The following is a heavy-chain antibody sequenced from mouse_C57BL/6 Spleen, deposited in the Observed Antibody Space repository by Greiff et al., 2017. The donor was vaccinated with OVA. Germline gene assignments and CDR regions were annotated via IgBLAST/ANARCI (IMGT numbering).Heavy chain of an antibody. CDR2: IYPSDSET. CDR3: ARSGYYAMDY. CDR1: GYTFTSYW. J-gene: IGHJ4*01. Sequence: VQLQQPGAELVRPGSSVKLSCKASGYTFTSYWMDWVKQRPGQGLEWIGNIYPSDSETHYNQKFKDKATLTVDKSSSTAYMQLSSLTSEDSAVYDCARSGYYAMDYWGQGTSVTVSS. V-gene: IGHV1-61*01. D-gene: IGHD1-3*01.